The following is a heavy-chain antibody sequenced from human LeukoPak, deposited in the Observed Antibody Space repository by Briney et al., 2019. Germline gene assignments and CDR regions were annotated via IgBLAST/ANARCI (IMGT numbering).Heavy chain of an antibody. CDR3: ARVYSGNYYYYMDV. CDR1: GYTFTSYG. J-gene: IGHJ6*03. Sequence: ASVKVSCKASGYTFTSYGISWVRQAPGQGLEWMGWISAYNGNTNYAQKLQGRVTMTTDTSTSTAYMELRSLRSDDTAVYYCARVYSGNYYYYMDVWGKGITVTVSS. CDR2: ISAYNGNT. V-gene: IGHV1-18*01. D-gene: IGHD1-26*01.